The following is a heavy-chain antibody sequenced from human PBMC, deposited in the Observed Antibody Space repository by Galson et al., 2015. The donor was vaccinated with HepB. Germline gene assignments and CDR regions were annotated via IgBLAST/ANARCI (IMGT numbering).Heavy chain of an antibody. CDR2: ISAYNGNT. CDR1: GYTFTSYG. V-gene: IGHV1-18*01. Sequence: SVKVSCKASGYTFTSYGISWVRQAPGQGLEWMGWISAYNGNTNYAQKLQGRVTITTDTSTSTAYMELRSLRSDDTAVYYCARTAYSSSWYLYYFDYWGQGTLVTVSS. CDR3: ARTAYSSSWYLYYFDY. J-gene: IGHJ4*02. D-gene: IGHD6-13*01.